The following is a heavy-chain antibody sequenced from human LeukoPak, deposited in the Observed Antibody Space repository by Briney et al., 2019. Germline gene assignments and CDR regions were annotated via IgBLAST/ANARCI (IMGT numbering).Heavy chain of an antibody. J-gene: IGHJ6*04. CDR3: TTLPGDVVVVPAAIRYL. CDR2: IKSKTDGGTT. CDR1: GFTFSSYG. Sequence: PGGSLRLSCAASGFTFSSYGMHWVRQAPGKGLEWIGRIKSKTDGGTTDYAAPVKGRFTISRDDSKNTLYPQMNSLKTEDTAVYYCTTLPGDVVVVPAAIRYLWGKGTTVTVSS. V-gene: IGHV3-15*01. D-gene: IGHD2-2*01.